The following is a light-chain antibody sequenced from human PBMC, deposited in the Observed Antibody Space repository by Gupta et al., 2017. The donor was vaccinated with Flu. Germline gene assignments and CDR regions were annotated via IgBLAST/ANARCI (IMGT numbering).Light chain of an antibody. Sequence: DIQMTQSPSSLSASVGDRVTITSPASQGISTYLAWYQQKPGKCPKVLMSAASSVKSRVPSRFSSSGSGTPFTLSILSRQPEAVATYYREKESTAPHTFGGGTKVEIK. V-gene: IGKV1-27*01. CDR3: EKESTAPHT. J-gene: IGKJ4*01. CDR1: QGISTY. CDR2: AAS.